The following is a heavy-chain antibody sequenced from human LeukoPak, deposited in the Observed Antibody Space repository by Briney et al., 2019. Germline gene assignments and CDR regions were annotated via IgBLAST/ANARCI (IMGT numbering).Heavy chain of an antibody. Sequence: PSETLSLTCTVSGGSISGYFWTWIRQLAGKGLEWIGRMYSTGSNNYNPSLKSRVTMSLDTSKNHFSLNLTSVTAADTAVYYCAREPTSGREPTSGRPLDYWGQGTLVTVSS. D-gene: IGHD5-12*01. CDR2: MYSTGSN. CDR1: GGSISGYF. J-gene: IGHJ4*02. V-gene: IGHV4-4*07. CDR3: AREPTSGREPTSGRPLDY.